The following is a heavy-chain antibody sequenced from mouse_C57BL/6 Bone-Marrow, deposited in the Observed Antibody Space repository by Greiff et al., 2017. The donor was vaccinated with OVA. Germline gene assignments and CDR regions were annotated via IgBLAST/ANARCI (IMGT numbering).Heavy chain of an antibody. CDR3: ARNLLLWLRRGAMDD. CDR2: IYPGSGST. V-gene: IGHV1-55*01. J-gene: IGHJ4*01. Sequence: QVQLQQPGAELVKPGASVKMSCKASGYTFTSYWITWVKQRPGQGLEWIGDIYPGSGSTNYNEKFKSKATLTVDTSSSTAYMQLSSLTSEDSAVYYCARNLLLWLRRGAMDDWGQGTSVTVAS. CDR1: GYTFTSYW. D-gene: IGHD2-2*01.